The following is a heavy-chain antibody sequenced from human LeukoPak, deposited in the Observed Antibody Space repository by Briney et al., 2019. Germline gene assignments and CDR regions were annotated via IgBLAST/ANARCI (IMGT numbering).Heavy chain of an antibody. J-gene: IGHJ4*02. CDR1: GYTFTGYY. CDR3: ARAPSSFGEYYPY. Sequence: ASVQVSCNASGYTFTGYYMHWVRQAPGQGLEWMGWINPNSGGTNYAQKFQGRVTMTRDTSISTAYMELSRLRSDDTAVYYCARAPSSFGEYYPYWGQGTLVTVSS. D-gene: IGHD3-10*01. V-gene: IGHV1-2*02. CDR2: INPNSGGT.